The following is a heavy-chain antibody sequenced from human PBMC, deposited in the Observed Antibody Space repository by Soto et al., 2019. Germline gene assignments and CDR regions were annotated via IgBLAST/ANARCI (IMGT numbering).Heavy chain of an antibody. CDR1: GFTFSSFA. J-gene: IGHJ4*02. V-gene: IGHV3-23*01. CDR2: ISRSGGST. D-gene: IGHD6-13*01. Sequence: LRLSCAASGFTFSSFAMSWVRQAPGKGLDWVSAISRSGGSTYSADSVKGRFTISRDNSKNTLYLQMSSLRAEDTAVYYCARGFSAGKGSSPDFCGQGSLVTVSS. CDR3: ARGFSAGKGSSPDF.